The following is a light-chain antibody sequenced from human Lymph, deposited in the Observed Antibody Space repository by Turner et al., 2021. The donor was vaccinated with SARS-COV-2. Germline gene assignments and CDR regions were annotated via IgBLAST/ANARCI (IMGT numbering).Light chain of an antibody. CDR1: QSLLHSNGYNY. J-gene: IGKJ4*01. CDR3: MQALQTPLT. V-gene: IGKV2-28*01. CDR2: LGS. Sequence: DIVMTKSPLSLPVTPGEPASISCMSSQSLLHSNGYNYLDWYLQKPGQSPQLLIYLGSNRASGVPDRFSGSGSGTDFTLKISRVEAEDVGVYYCMQALQTPLTFGGGTKVEIK.